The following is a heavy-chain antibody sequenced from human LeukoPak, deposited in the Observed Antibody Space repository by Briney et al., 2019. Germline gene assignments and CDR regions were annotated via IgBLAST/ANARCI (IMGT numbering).Heavy chain of an antibody. CDR2: INPSGDSP. Sequence: EASVKVSCKASGYTFSDYYMHWVRQAPGQGLEWMGIINPSGDSPTYAQKFQGRVTMTRDMSTSTVYMEVISLRSEDTAMYYCARAEGYTYGQDYYFYYMDVWGKGTTVTVSS. CDR3: ARAEGYTYGQDYYFYYMDV. CDR1: GYTFSDYY. J-gene: IGHJ6*03. D-gene: IGHD5-18*01. V-gene: IGHV1-46*01.